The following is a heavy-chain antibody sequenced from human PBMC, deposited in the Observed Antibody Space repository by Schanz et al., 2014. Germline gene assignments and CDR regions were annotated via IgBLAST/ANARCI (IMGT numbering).Heavy chain of an antibody. CDR1: GFNFSDYA. CDR2: ISGGGGTT. Sequence: EVHLLESGGGLVPPGGSLRLSCAASGFNFSDYAMCWVRQAPGKGLEWVSAISGGGGTTYYTDSVKGRFTISRDNSKSTLYLQMNSLRAEDTAVYYCAKDGSGGSGSYSADGDMDVWGQGTTVTVSS. V-gene: IGHV3-23*01. J-gene: IGHJ6*02. CDR3: AKDGSGGSGSYSADGDMDV. D-gene: IGHD3-10*01.